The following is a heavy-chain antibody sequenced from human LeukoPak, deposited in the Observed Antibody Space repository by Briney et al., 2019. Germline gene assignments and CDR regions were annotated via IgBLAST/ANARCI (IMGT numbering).Heavy chain of an antibody. D-gene: IGHD3-22*01. CDR1: GFTVSSNY. CDR2: IYSGGST. CDR3: ARDPLYYYDSSGYYSTRYYYGMDV. V-gene: IGHV3-66*01. J-gene: IGHJ6*02. Sequence: PGGSLRLSCAASGFTVSSNYMSWVRQAPGKGLEWVSVIYSGGSTYYADSVKGRFTIFRDNSKNTLYLQMNSLRAEDTAVYYCARDPLYYYDSSGYYSTRYYYGMDVWGQGTTVTVSS.